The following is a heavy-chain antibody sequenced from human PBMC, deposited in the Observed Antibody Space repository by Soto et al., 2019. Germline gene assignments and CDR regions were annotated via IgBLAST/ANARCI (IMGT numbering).Heavy chain of an antibody. D-gene: IGHD1-7*01. Sequence: QVQLQESGPGLVRPLETLSLTCKVSGGSITSYRWSWIRQSAGKGLEWIGRINTSGNTHYNTSLKSRVTVSRDTSQNQFFLTVTSVTAADSAVYYCARESGDNWDYEAYWGQGTPVTVSS. CDR3: ARESGDNWDYEAY. CDR1: GGSITSYR. V-gene: IGHV4-4*07. J-gene: IGHJ4*02. CDR2: INTSGNT.